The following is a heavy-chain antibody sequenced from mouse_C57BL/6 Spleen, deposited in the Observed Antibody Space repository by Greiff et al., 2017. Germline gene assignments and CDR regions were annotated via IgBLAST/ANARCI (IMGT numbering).Heavy chain of an antibody. CDR1: GFNIKDYY. CDR2: IDPEDGDT. V-gene: IGHV14-1*01. Sequence: VQLQESGAELVRPGASVKLSCTASGFNIKDYYMHWVKQRPEQGLEWIGRIDPEDGDTEYAPKFQGKATMTADTSSNTAYLQLSSLTSEDTAVYYCAGYYGSSLYWYFDVWGTGTTVTVSS. D-gene: IGHD1-1*01. J-gene: IGHJ1*03. CDR3: AGYYGSSLYWYFDV.